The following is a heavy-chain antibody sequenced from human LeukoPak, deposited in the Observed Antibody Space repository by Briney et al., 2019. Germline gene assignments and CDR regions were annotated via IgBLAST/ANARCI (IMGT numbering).Heavy chain of an antibody. CDR2: IHSDGSST. CDR3: ARSGWPYYFDY. D-gene: IGHD3-22*01. CDR1: GFTFSSYW. Sequence: GGSPRLSCAASGFTFSSYWMHWVRQAPGKGLVWVSRIHSDGSSTSYADSVRGRFTISRDDAKSTLYLQLNSLRAEDTAVYYCARSGWPYYFDYWGQGTLVTVSS. V-gene: IGHV3-74*01. J-gene: IGHJ4*02.